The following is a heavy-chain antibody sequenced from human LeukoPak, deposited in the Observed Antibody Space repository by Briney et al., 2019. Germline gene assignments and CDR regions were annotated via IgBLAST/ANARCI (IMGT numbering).Heavy chain of an antibody. Sequence: PSETLSLTCAVYGGSFSGYYWSWIRQPAGKGLEGIGRIYTSGSTNYNPSLKSRVTISVDTSKNQFSLKLSSVTAADTAVYYCARGSRRYGGYHYYYYMDVWGKGTTVTISS. CDR1: GGSFSGYY. D-gene: IGHD4-23*01. J-gene: IGHJ6*03. CDR3: ARGSRRYGGYHYYYYMDV. V-gene: IGHV4-59*10. CDR2: IYTSGST.